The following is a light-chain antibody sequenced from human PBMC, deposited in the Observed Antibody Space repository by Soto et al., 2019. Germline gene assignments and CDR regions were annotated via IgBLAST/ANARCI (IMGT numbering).Light chain of an antibody. CDR3: QQYNNWPYT. Sequence: EIVMTQSPANLSVSPGERATLSCRASQSVSSNLAWYQQKPGQAPRLLIYGASTRATGIPARFSGSGSGTXXXXXXXSLXXXXXXXXYCQQYNNWPYTFGQGTKLEIK. J-gene: IGKJ2*01. CDR2: GAS. V-gene: IGKV3-15*01. CDR1: QSVSSN.